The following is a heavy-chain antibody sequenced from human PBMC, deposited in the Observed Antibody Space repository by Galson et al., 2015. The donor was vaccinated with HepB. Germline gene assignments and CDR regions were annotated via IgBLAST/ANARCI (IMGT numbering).Heavy chain of an antibody. CDR1: GGTFSSYA. CDR3: ASSSPPSGIYYYYYGMDV. J-gene: IGHJ6*02. CDR2: IIPIFGTA. D-gene: IGHD6-13*01. Sequence: SVKVSCKASGGTFSSYAISWVRQAPGQGLEWMGGIIPIFGTANYAQKFQGRVTITADKSTSTAYMELSSLRSEDTAVYYCASSSPPSGIYYYYYGMDVWGQGTTVTVSS. V-gene: IGHV1-69*06.